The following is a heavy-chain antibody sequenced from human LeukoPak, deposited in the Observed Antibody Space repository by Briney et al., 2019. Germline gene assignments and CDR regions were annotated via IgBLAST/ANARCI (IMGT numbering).Heavy chain of an antibody. CDR1: GFTFSSHA. J-gene: IGHJ5*02. V-gene: IGHV3-23*01. D-gene: IGHD2-8*02. Sequence: GGSLRLSCVASGFTFSSHAMTWVRQAPGKGLEWVSAISADAVDTFYAPSVKGRFTISRDNSKNTLYLQINSLRAEDTAMYYCAKDVWWSVSWGQGTLVTVSS. CDR2: ISADAVDT. CDR3: AKDVWWSVS.